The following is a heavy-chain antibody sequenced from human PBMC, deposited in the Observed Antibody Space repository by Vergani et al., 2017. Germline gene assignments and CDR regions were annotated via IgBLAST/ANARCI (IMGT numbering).Heavy chain of an antibody. CDR3: ARAPNLDSSSWSFYYYYYGMDV. D-gene: IGHD6-13*01. J-gene: IGHJ6*02. Sequence: QVHLEQSGTEVKKPGSSVKVSCKVSGDIFNNYTVTWVRQAPGQGLEWMGWINTNTGNPTYAQGFTGRFVFSLDTSVSTAYLQISSLKAEDTAVYYCARAPNLDSSSWSFYYYYYGMDVWGQGTTVTVSS. V-gene: IGHV7-4-1*02. CDR2: INTNTGNP. CDR1: GDIFNNYT.